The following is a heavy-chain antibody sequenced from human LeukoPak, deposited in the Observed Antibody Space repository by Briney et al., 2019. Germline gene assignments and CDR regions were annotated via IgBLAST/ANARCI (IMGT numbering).Heavy chain of an antibody. V-gene: IGHV4-34*01. CDR3: ARDKAPFDL. CDR1: GGSFSGYY. J-gene: IGHJ2*01. D-gene: IGHD6-6*01. Sequence: PSETLSFTCAVYGGSFSGYYWSWIRQPPGKGLEWIGEINHSGSTNYNPSLKSRVTISVDTSKNQFSLKLSSVTAADTAVYYCARDKAPFDLWGRGTLVTVSS. CDR2: INHSGST.